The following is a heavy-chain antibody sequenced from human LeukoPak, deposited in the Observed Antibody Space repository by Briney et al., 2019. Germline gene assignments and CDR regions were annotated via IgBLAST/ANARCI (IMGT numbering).Heavy chain of an antibody. V-gene: IGHV3-9*01. CDR2: ISWNGGSI. J-gene: IGHJ4*02. CDR1: GVTFSSYS. Sequence: GGSLRLSCVASGVTFSSYSMNWVRQGPGKGLEWVAGISWNGGSIDYANSVRGRFIISRDNAENSLYLQMNSLRAEDTALYYCSKGSGRFWTYFDHWGQGALVTVSS. D-gene: IGHD1-26*01. CDR3: SKGSGRFWTYFDH.